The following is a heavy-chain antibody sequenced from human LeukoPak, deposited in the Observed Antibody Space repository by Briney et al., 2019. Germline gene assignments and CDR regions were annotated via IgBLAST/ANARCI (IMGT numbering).Heavy chain of an antibody. CDR1: GFSLSTSGMC. D-gene: IGHD6-13*01. Sequence: SGPTLVNPTQTHTLTCTFSGFSLSTSGMCVSWIRQPPGKALEWLALIDWGDDKSYTTSLKTRLTISKDTSKNQVVLTMTNMDPVDTGTYYCARTPAGSSSGSLDIWGQGTMVTVSS. V-gene: IGHV2-70*01. J-gene: IGHJ3*02. CDR2: IDWGDDK. CDR3: ARTPAGSSSGSLDI.